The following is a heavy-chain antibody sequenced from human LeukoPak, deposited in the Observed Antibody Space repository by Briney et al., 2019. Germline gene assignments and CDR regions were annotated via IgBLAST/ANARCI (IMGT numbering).Heavy chain of an antibody. Sequence: GGSLRLSCAASGFTFSIYAMSWVRQAPGKGLDWVSTIIGSGGNTYYAGSVKGRFTISRDNSKNTLYLQMNSLRVEDTAIYYCARLAALADTWGRGTLVTVSS. CDR2: IIGSGGNT. V-gene: IGHV3-23*01. J-gene: IGHJ5*02. CDR3: ARLAALADT. CDR1: GFTFSIYA. D-gene: IGHD2-15*01.